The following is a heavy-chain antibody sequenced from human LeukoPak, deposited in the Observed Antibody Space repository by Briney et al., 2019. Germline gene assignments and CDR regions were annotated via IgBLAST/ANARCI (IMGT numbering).Heavy chain of an antibody. CDR2: IYHSGST. CDR1: GGSISSGGYY. V-gene: IGHV4-30-2*01. D-gene: IGHD6-13*01. Sequence: SETLSLTCTVSGGSISSGGYYWSWIRQPPGKGLEWIGYIYHSGSTYYNPSLKSRVTISVDRSKNQFSLKLSSVTAADTAVYYCARSHKGTQQQLGNYWGQGTLVTVSS. CDR3: ARSHKGTQQQLGNY. J-gene: IGHJ4*02.